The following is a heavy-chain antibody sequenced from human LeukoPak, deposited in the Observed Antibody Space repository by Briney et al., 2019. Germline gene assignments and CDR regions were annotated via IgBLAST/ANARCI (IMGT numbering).Heavy chain of an antibody. V-gene: IGHV3-11*01. J-gene: IGHJ4*02. Sequence: PGGSLRLSCAASGFTFSDYYMSWLRQAPGKGLEWVSYISSSGSTIYYADSVKGRFTISRDKAKNSLYLQMNSLRAEDTAVYYCARAYSDYGSGSYWAPLFDYWGQGTLVTVSP. CDR3: ARAYSDYGSGSYWAPLFDY. CDR1: GFTFSDYY. CDR2: ISSSGSTI. D-gene: IGHD3-10*01.